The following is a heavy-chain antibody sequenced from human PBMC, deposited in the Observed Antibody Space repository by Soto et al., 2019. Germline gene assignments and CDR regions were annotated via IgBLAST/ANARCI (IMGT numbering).Heavy chain of an antibody. D-gene: IGHD1-7*01. V-gene: IGHV1-69*06. CDR2: IIPIFGTA. Sequence: ASVKVSCKSSGGTFSSYAISWVRQAPGQGLDWMGGIIPIFGTANYAQKFQGRVTITADKSTSTAYMELSSLRSEDTAVYYCARADNWNYPWFDPWGQGTLVTVSS. J-gene: IGHJ5*02. CDR3: ARADNWNYPWFDP. CDR1: GGTFSSYA.